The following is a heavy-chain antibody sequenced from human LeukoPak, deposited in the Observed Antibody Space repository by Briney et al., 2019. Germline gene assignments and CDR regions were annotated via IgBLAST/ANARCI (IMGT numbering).Heavy chain of an antibody. CDR1: GFTLSSYA. D-gene: IGHD5-24*01. Sequence: PGGSLRLSCAAAGFTLSSYAMNWVRQTPGEGLEWVSGMSASGGTTYADSVKGRFTISRDTSKNTLYLQMDALRAEDTAIYFCAKGIGRDDYNRCDYWGQGTPVTVSS. CDR3: AKGIGRDDYNRCDY. V-gene: IGHV3-23*01. J-gene: IGHJ4*02. CDR2: MSASGGTT.